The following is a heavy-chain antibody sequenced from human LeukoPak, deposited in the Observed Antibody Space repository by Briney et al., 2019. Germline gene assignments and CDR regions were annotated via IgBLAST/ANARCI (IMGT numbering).Heavy chain of an antibody. D-gene: IGHD3-22*01. J-gene: IGHJ3*02. CDR3: ARGRAYYYDSSEAFDI. CDR1: GYTFTSYG. Sequence: ASVKVSCKASGYTFTSYGISWVRQAPGQGLEWMGWISAYNGNTNYAQKLQGRVTMTTDKSTSTAYMELSSLRSEDTTVYYCARGRAYYYDSSEAFDIWGQGTMVTVSS. CDR2: ISAYNGNT. V-gene: IGHV1-18*01.